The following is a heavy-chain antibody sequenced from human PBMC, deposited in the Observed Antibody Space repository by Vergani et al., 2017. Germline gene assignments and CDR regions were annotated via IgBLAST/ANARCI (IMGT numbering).Heavy chain of an antibody. Sequence: QVQLQQWGPGLLKPSETLSLTCAVYGGSLSGYYWSWIRLAPGKGLEWIGEINHSGTINYNPTLKSPFNVSIDTSRDHFSLKLRSVSAADTAMYFCARRAEKWETLLRDNFDFWGQGTFVTVSP. D-gene: IGHD1-26*01. J-gene: IGHJ3*01. CDR1: GGSLSGYY. V-gene: IGHV4-34*01. CDR2: INHSGTI. CDR3: ARRAEKWETLLRDNFDF.